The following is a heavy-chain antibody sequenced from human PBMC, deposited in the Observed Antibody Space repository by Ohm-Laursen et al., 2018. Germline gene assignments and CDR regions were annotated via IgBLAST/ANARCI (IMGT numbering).Heavy chain of an antibody. J-gene: IGHJ6*02. Sequence: ASVKVSCKVSGYSFNSNHMQWLRQAPGQGLEWMGIINPSGGSTSYAQKFQGRVTMTRDTSTSTVYMELSSLRSEDTAVYYCARDWVVRGRQNYYYYYGMDVWGQGTTVTVSS. V-gene: IGHV1-46*02. D-gene: IGHD3-10*01. CDR3: ARDWVVRGRQNYYYYYGMDV. CDR2: INPSGGST. CDR1: GYSFNSNH.